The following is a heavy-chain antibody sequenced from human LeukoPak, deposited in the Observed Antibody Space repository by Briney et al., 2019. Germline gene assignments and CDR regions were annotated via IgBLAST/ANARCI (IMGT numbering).Heavy chain of an antibody. V-gene: IGHV3-33*06. J-gene: IGHJ6*03. CDR1: GFTFSTYG. D-gene: IGHD3-16*02. CDR3: AKDPSSSYYFYMDV. CDR2: IWPDGSNE. Sequence: GRSLRLSCAASGFTFSTYGMHWVRQAPGKGLEWVADIWPDGSNEYYADSVKGRFTISRDNSKNTLFLQMNSLTAEDTAVYYCAKDPSSSYYFYMDVWGKGTTVTVSS.